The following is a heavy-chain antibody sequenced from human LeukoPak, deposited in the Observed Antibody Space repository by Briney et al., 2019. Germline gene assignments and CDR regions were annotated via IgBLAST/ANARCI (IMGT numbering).Heavy chain of an antibody. CDR1: GFTFSSYA. CDR2: ISGSGGST. Sequence: GGSLRLSCAASGFTFSSYAMSWVRQAPGKGLEWVSTISGSGGSTYYADSVKGRFTISRDNFKNTLYLQMNSLRAEDTAVCYCAKGYYYDISGYFIADYWGQGTLVTVSS. D-gene: IGHD3-22*01. J-gene: IGHJ4*02. CDR3: AKGYYYDISGYFIADY. V-gene: IGHV3-23*01.